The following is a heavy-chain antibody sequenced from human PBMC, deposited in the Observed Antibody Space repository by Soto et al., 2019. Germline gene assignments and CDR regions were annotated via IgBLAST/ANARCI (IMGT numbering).Heavy chain of an antibody. CDR2: ISGGGGNT. Sequence: EVQLLESGGGLVQPGGSLRLSCAASGFTFSSYAMSWVRQTPGKGLEWVSGISGGGGNTYYADSVTGRFTIYRDKSRNTLYLQMNSLRAADTAIYYCAKDRGAGGRFSGIAVAGIPSWGQGTLVTVSS. J-gene: IGHJ5*02. CDR3: AKDRGAGGRFSGIAVAGIPS. CDR1: GFTFSSYA. V-gene: IGHV3-23*01. D-gene: IGHD6-19*01.